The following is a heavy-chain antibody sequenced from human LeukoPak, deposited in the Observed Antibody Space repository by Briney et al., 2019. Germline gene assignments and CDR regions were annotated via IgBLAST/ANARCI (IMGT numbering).Heavy chain of an antibody. Sequence: ASVKVSCKASGYTFTGYYMHWVRQAPGQGLEWMGRINPNSGGTNYAQKFQGRVTMTRDTSISTAYMELSRLRSDDTAVYYCARAAYYYDSSGYSFDPWGQGTLDTVSS. J-gene: IGHJ5*02. CDR2: INPNSGGT. D-gene: IGHD3-22*01. V-gene: IGHV1-2*06. CDR3: ARAAYYYDSSGYSFDP. CDR1: GYTFTGYY.